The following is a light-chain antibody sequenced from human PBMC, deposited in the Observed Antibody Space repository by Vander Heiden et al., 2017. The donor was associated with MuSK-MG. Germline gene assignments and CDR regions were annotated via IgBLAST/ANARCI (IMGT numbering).Light chain of an antibody. V-gene: IGKV4-1*01. Sequence: DIVMTQSPDSLAVSLGERATINCKSSQSVLYSSNNKNYLAWYQQKPGQPPKLLIYRASTRESGVPDRFSGSGSGTDFTLTISSLQAGDVAVYYCQQYYSTPRTFGQGTKLEIK. CDR3: QQYYSTPRT. J-gene: IGKJ2*01. CDR1: QSVLYSSNNKNY. CDR2: RAS.